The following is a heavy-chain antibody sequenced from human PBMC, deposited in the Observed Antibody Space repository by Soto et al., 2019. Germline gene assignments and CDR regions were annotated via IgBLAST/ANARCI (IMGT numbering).Heavy chain of an antibody. V-gene: IGHV3-23*01. CDR3: AKAPSGWDGMDV. CDR1: GFTFSTYA. CDR2: ISDSGDSA. J-gene: IGHJ6*02. Sequence: PGGSLRLSCAASGFTFSTYAMSWVRQASGKGLEWVSAISDSGDSAYYADSVKGRFTISRDNSKNTLYLQMTSLRAEDTAVYYCAKAPSGWDGMDVWGQGTTVTVSS. D-gene: IGHD6-19*01.